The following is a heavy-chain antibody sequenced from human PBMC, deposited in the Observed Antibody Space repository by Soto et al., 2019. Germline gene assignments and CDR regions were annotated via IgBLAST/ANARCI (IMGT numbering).Heavy chain of an antibody. J-gene: IGHJ4*02. CDR3: ARAVTAGTIFDY. CDR2: IIPIFGTA. Sequence: ASVKVSCKASRGSFSSYAISWVRQAPGQGLEWMGGIIPIFGTANYAQKFQGRVTITADKSTSTAYMELSSLRSEDTAVYYCARAVTAGTIFDYWGQGTLVTVSS. V-gene: IGHV1-69*06. CDR1: RGSFSSYA. D-gene: IGHD6-13*01.